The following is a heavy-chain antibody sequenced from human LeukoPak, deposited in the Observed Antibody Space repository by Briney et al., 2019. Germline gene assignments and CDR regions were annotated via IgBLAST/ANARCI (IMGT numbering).Heavy chain of an antibody. Sequence: GASVKVSCKASGYTFTGYYMHWVRQAPGQGLEWMGWINPNSGGTNYAQRFQGRVTMTRDTSISTAYMELSRLRSDDTAVYYCARANIVVVPAAMSVVFDYWGQGTLVTVSS. CDR2: INPNSGGT. V-gene: IGHV1-2*02. J-gene: IGHJ4*02. CDR3: ARANIVVVPAAMSVVFDY. CDR1: GYTFTGYY. D-gene: IGHD2-2*01.